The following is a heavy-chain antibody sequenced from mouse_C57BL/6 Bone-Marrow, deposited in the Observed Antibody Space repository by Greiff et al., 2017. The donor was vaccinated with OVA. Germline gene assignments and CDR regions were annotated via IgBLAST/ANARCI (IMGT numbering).Heavy chain of an antibody. V-gene: IGHV1-69*01. CDR1: GYTFPSYW. CDR2: IDPSDSYT. D-gene: IGHD1-1*01. J-gene: IGHJ2*01. Sequence: VQLQESGAELVMPGASVKLSCKASGYTFPSYWMPWVKQRPGQGLEWIGEIDPSDSYTNYNQKFKGKSTLTVDKSSSTAYMQLSSLTYEDSAVYYCARRFITTVVADYWGKGTTLTVSS. CDR3: ARRFITTVVADY.